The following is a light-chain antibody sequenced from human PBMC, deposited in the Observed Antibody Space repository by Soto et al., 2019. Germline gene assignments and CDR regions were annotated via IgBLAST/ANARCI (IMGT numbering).Light chain of an antibody. CDR2: GAS. CDR3: QQYNNWPPYT. CDR1: QSVSSN. Sequence: EIVMTQSPATLSVSPGERATLSCRASQSVSSNLAWYQQKPGQAPRRLIYGASTRATGMPARFSGSGSWTEFTLTISSRQSEDFAVYYCQQYNNWPPYTFGQGTKLEIK. V-gene: IGKV3-15*01. J-gene: IGKJ2*01.